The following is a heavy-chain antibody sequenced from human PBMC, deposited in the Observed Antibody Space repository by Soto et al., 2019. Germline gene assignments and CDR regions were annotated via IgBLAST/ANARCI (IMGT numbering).Heavy chain of an antibody. CDR3: ARVREWLVRANNWFDP. CDR2: INRDGSER. CDR1: GFTFSSYW. V-gene: IGHV3-7*01. D-gene: IGHD6-19*01. J-gene: IGHJ5*02. Sequence: PGGSLRLSCEAYGFTFSSYWMGWVRQAPGKGLEWVANINRDGSERYYVDSVKGRFTISRDNAKNSVYLQMNSLRAEDTAVYYCARVREWLVRANNWFDPWGQGTLVTVSS.